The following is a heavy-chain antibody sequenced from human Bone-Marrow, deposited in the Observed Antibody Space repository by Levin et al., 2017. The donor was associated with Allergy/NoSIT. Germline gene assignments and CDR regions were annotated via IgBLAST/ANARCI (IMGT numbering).Heavy chain of an antibody. CDR1: GGSISSGDYY. Sequence: SETLSLTCTVSGGSISSGDYYWSWIRQPPGKGLEWIGYIYYSGSTYYNPSLKSRVTISVDTSKNQFSLKLSSVTAADTAVYYCARGVRFLEWLLAYYFDYWGQGTLVTVSS. V-gene: IGHV4-30-4*01. J-gene: IGHJ4*02. CDR3: ARGVRFLEWLLAYYFDY. D-gene: IGHD3-3*01. CDR2: IYYSGST.